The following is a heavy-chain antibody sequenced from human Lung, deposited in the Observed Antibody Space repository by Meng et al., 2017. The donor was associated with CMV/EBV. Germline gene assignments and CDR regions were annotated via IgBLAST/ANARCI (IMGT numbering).Heavy chain of an antibody. CDR1: GFTFSSYA. J-gene: IGHJ4*02. Sequence: SCAASGFTFSSYAMSWVRQAPGKGLEWVSVIYSGGSSTYYADSVKGRFTISRDNSKNTLYLQMNSLRAEDTAVYYCAKVRGYCSSTSCSPLHYWXQGTXVTVSS. CDR3: AKVRGYCSSTSCSPLHY. CDR2: IYSGGSST. V-gene: IGHV3-23*03. D-gene: IGHD2-2*01.